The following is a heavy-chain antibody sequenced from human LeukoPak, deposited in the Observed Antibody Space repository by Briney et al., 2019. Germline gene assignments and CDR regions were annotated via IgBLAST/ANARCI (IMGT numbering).Heavy chain of an antibody. CDR3: AGRPLEQQL. V-gene: IGHV3-21*01. CDR2: ISSSSGYI. D-gene: IGHD6-13*01. J-gene: IGHJ4*02. CDR1: GFTFSSFT. Sequence: PGGSLRLSXVASGFTFSSFTMNWVRQAPGKGLEWVSSISSSSGYIYYADSVKGRFTISRDNAKNSLYPQMNSLRAADTAVYYCAGRPLEQQLWGQGTLVTVSS.